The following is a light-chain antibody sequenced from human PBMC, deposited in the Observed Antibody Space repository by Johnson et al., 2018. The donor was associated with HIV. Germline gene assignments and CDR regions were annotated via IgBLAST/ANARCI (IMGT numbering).Light chain of an antibody. CDR3: GTWDSSLSAYYV. V-gene: IGLV1-51*02. CDR2: ENN. J-gene: IGLJ1*01. CDR1: SCDIGNNY. Sequence: QSVLTQPPSVSAAPGQKVTISCSGSSCDIGNNYVSWHQQLPGTAPKLLIYENNKRPSGIPDRFSGSKSGTSATLGITGLQTGDEADYYCGTWDSSLSAYYVFGTGTKVTVL.